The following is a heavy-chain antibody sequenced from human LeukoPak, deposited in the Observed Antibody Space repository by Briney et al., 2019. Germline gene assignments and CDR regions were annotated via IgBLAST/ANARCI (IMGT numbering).Heavy chain of an antibody. D-gene: IGHD3-9*01. Sequence: PSETLSLTCTVSGYSISSGYYWGWIRQPPGKGLEWIGSIYHSGSTYYNPSLKSRVTISVDTSKNQFSLKLSSVTAADTAVYYCARILTGIDPWGQGTLVTVSS. V-gene: IGHV4-38-2*02. J-gene: IGHJ5*02. CDR3: ARILTGIDP. CDR1: GYSISSGYY. CDR2: IYHSGST.